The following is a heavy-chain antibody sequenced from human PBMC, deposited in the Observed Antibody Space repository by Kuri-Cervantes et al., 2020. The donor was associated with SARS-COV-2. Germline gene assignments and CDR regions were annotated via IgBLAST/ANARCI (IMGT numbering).Heavy chain of an antibody. CDR1: GFTFSSYW. CDR3: ARPSLNTGSYFPD. CDR2: IDQDGYEK. J-gene: IGHJ4*02. D-gene: IGHD1-26*01. V-gene: IGHV3-7*03. Sequence: GGSLRLSCAASGFTFSSYWMGWVRQAPGKGLEWVANIDQDGYEKYFVDSVKGRFSISRDNAKNSLFLQMNSLRAEDTAIYFCARPSLNTGSYFPDWGQGTLVTVSP.